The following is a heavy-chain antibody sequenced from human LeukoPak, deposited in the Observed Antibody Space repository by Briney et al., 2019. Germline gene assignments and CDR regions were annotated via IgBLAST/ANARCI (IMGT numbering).Heavy chain of an antibody. J-gene: IGHJ4*02. CDR1: GGSISSSSYY. CDR3: ARQYSGDSRSPFFDY. CDR2: IYYSGST. D-gene: IGHD5-18*01. Sequence: SETLSLTCTVSGGSISSSSYYWGWIRQPPGKGLEWIGSIYYSGSTYYNPSLKSRVTISVDTSKNQFSLKLSSVTAADTAVYYCARQYSGDSRSPFFDYWGQGTLVTVSS. V-gene: IGHV4-39*01.